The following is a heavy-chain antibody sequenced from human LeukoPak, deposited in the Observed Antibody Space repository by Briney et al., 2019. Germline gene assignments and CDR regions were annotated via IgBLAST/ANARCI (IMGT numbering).Heavy chain of an antibody. CDR2: THTDVSST. J-gene: IGHJ5*02. V-gene: IGHV3-74*01. CDR1: GFTVCNYW. Sequence: GGSLRLSCAASGFTVCNYWMFWVRQAPGKELVCVSQTHTDVSSTTYADSVKGRFTISRDNAKNTLYLQMNSLRVKDKAVYYYARDGTESEGQFDLWGQGTLVTVSS. CDR3: ARDGTESEGQFDL. D-gene: IGHD1/OR15-1a*01.